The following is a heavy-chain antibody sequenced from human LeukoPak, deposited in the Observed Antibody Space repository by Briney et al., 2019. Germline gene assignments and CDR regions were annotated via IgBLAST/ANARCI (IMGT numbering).Heavy chain of an antibody. Sequence: NPSETLSLTCTVSGGSLPSYYWSWIRQPAGGGLEYIGRIYTTGYSDFNPSLQSRVAMFIDTSKNQFSVTLRSVTAADTAVYYCARISVAGPWFDSWGQGTLVTVSS. CDR2: IYTTGYS. J-gene: IGHJ5*01. D-gene: IGHD6-19*01. CDR1: GGSLPSYY. V-gene: IGHV4-4*07. CDR3: ARISVAGPWFDS.